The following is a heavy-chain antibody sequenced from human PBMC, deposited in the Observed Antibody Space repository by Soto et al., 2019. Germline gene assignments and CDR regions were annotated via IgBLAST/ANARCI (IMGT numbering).Heavy chain of an antibody. CDR1: GFTFSSYW. V-gene: IGHV3-7*03. J-gene: IGHJ6*03. Sequence: GSLRLSCAASGFTFSSYWMSWVRQAPGKGLEWVANIKQDGSEKYYVDSVKGRFTISRDNAKNSLYLQMNSLRAEDTAVYYCAGFYTLYYYYYMDVWGKGTTVTVSS. D-gene: IGHD3-16*01. CDR3: AGFYTLYYYYYMDV. CDR2: IKQDGSEK.